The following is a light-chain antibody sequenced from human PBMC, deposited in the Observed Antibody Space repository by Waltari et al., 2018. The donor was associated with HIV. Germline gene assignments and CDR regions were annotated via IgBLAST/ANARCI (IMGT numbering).Light chain of an antibody. CDR1: QNVKNY. CDR3: QQSYYSPT. Sequence: DIQMTQSPSSLSASIGDRVDITCRASQNVKNYLNWYQQKPGQAPKILIYTATALHIGVPSRFSGSGSVTEFTLTISNLQPEDFALYFCQQSYYSPTFGPGTTVDFK. CDR2: TAT. J-gene: IGKJ3*01. V-gene: IGKV1-39*01.